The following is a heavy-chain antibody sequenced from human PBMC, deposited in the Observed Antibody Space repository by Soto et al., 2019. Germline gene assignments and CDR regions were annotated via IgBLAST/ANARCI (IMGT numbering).Heavy chain of an antibody. D-gene: IGHD3-3*01. J-gene: IGHJ5*02. Sequence: GASVKVSCKASGYTFTSYGISWVRQAPGQGLEWMGWISAYNGNTNYAQKLQGRVTMTTDTSTSTAYMELRSLRSDDTAVYYCARDTPFWSGYFSVSGKKKTNWFDPWGQGTLVTVSS. CDR3: ARDTPFWSGYFSVSGKKKTNWFDP. CDR1: GYTFTSYG. V-gene: IGHV1-18*01. CDR2: ISAYNGNT.